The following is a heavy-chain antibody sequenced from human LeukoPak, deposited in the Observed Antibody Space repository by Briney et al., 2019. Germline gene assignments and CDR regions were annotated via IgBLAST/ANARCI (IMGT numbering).Heavy chain of an antibody. D-gene: IGHD3-10*01. V-gene: IGHV3-23*01. CDR2: ISGSGGST. Sequence: GGSLRLSCAASGFTFSSYAMSWVRQAPGKGLEWVSAISGSGGSTYYADSVKGRFTISRDNSKNTLYLQMNSLRAEDTAVYYCAKDPYYYGSGSYYDYWGQGTLVTVSS. CDR3: AKDPYYYGSGSYYDY. J-gene: IGHJ4*02. CDR1: GFTFSSYA.